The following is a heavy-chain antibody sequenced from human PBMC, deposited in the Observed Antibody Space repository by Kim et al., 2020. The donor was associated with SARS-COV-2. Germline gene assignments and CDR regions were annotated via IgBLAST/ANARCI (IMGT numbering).Heavy chain of an antibody. V-gene: IGHV1-2*06. Sequence: ASVKVSCKASGYTFTGYYMHWVRQAPGQGLEWMGRINSNSGGTNYAQKFQGRVTMTRDTSISTAYMELSSLRSDDTAMYYCARVPIVGPTGDFDYWGQGTLVTVSS. CDR2: INSNSGGT. CDR3: ARVPIVGPTGDFDY. J-gene: IGHJ4*02. CDR1: GYTFTGYY. D-gene: IGHD1-26*01.